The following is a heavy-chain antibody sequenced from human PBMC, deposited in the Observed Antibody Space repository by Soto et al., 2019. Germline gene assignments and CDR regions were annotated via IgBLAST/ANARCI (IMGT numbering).Heavy chain of an antibody. Sequence: QVQLVQSGAEVKKPGASVKVSCKASGYTFTSYYMHWVRQAPGQGLEWIGIINPSGGSTSYAQKFQGSVTMTRDTSTSTVYMELSSLRSEDTAVYYCAREEYDFWSGYYGIFDYWGQGTLVTVSS. CDR1: GYTFTSYY. V-gene: IGHV1-46*01. CDR2: INPSGGST. J-gene: IGHJ4*02. CDR3: AREEYDFWSGYYGIFDY. D-gene: IGHD3-3*01.